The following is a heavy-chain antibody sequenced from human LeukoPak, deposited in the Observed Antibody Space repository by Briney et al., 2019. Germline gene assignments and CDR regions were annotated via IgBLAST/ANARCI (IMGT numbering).Heavy chain of an antibody. CDR1: GYTFTSYG. J-gene: IGHJ4*02. CDR3: ARDQPIAYFGCSGGSCYGGGIDY. CDR2: ISAYNGNT. Sequence: ASVKVSCKASGYTFTSYGISWVRQAPGQGLEWMGWISAYNGNTNYAQKLQGRVTMTTDTSTSTAYTELRSLRSDDTAVYYCARDQPIAYFGCSGGSCYGGGIDYWGQGTLVTVSS. D-gene: IGHD2-15*01. V-gene: IGHV1-18*01.